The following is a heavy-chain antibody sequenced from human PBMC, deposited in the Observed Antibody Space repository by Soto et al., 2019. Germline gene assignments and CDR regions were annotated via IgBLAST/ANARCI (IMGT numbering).Heavy chain of an antibody. V-gene: IGHV1-18*01. D-gene: IGHD3-16*01. CDR2: ISAYNGNT. J-gene: IGHJ6*01. CDR3: ARAVGGLWVGTPFAAV. Sequence: HSPEKGLEWMGWISAYNGNTNYAQKLQGRVTMTTDTSTSTAYMELRSLRSDDTAVYYCARAVGGLWVGTPFAAVRRNGSTDTVS.